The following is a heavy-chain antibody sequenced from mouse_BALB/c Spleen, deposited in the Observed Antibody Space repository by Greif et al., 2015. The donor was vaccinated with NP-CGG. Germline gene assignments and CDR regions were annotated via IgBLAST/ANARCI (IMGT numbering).Heavy chain of an antibody. Sequence: QVHVKQSGAELVKPGASVKLSCKASGYTFTSYYMYWVKQRPGQGLEWIGEINPSNGGTNFNEKLKSKATLTVDKSSSTAYMQLSSLTSEDSAVYYCTRRNYRYDDYYAMDYWGQGTSVTVSS. J-gene: IGHJ4*01. D-gene: IGHD2-14*01. V-gene: IGHV1S81*02. CDR3: TRRNYRYDDYYAMDY. CDR2: INPSNGGT. CDR1: GYTFTSYY.